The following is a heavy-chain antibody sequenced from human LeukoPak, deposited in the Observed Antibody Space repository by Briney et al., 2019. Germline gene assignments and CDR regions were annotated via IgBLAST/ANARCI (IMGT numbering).Heavy chain of an antibody. CDR2: INTNTGNP. CDR3: ARPAPGYSYGYTTGFDY. V-gene: IGHV7-4-1*02. J-gene: IGHJ4*02. Sequence: ASVKVSCKASGYTFTSYAMNWVRQAPGQGLEWMGWINTNTGNPTYAQGFTGRFVFSLDTSVSTAYLQISSLKAEDTAVYYCARPAPGYSYGYTTGFDYWGQGTLVTVSS. CDR1: GYTFTSYA. D-gene: IGHD5-18*01.